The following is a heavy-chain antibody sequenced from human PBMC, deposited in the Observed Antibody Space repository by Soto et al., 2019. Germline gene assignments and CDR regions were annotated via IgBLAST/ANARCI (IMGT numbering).Heavy chain of an antibody. CDR2: ICYGGSS. D-gene: IGHD2-15*01. J-gene: IGHJ4*02. Sequence: QVQLQESGPGLVKPSETLSLTCSVSGDSITTYCWSWIRQPPEKELEWIGQICYGGSSTYNPSLKSRVTISVDTSKNQFPLKLISVTAADPAVYYCARHLPGRLSGQDYWGQGALVTVSS. CDR1: GDSITTYC. CDR3: ARHLPGRLSGQDY. V-gene: IGHV4-59*08.